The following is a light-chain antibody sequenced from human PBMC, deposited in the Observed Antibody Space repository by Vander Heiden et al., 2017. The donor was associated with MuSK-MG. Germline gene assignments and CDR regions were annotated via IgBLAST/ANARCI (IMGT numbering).Light chain of an antibody. CDR2: DAS. CDR3: QHVVNWPALT. V-gene: IGKV3-15*01. J-gene: IGKJ3*01. CDR1: QSINSN. Sequence: EIVLTQSPAAMSVSPGEQVALSCSASQSINSNLAWYQQNPGQAPRLLIYDASTRATGISGRFTGTGSGTEFTLTISSPQSEDLRIYYCQHVVNWPALTFGPGTKVVI.